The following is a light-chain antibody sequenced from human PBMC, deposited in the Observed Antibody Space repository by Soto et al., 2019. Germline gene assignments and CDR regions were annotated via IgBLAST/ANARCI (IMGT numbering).Light chain of an antibody. CDR2: DAS. CDR3: QQYNSYSCT. V-gene: IGKV1-5*01. J-gene: IGKJ1*01. CDR1: QSISSW. Sequence: DIQMTQSPSTLSASVGDRVTITCRASQSISSWLAWYQQKPGKAPKLLIYDASSLESGVPSRFSGSGSETEFTLTISSLQPDDFATYYCQQYNSYSCTFGQGTKVDI.